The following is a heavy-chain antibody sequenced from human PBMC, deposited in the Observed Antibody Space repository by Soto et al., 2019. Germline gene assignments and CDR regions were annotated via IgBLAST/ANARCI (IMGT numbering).Heavy chain of an antibody. J-gene: IGHJ4*02. Sequence: EVQLLESGGGLVQPGGSLRLSCAASGFTFSSYAMSWVRQAPGMGLEWVSGIIGSGTSTYYADSVKGRFTISRDNSKNTLVLQMNSLRAEDTAVYYCAKGKGLTVSSTNYWGQGTLVTVSS. CDR2: IIGSGTST. V-gene: IGHV3-23*01. CDR3: AKGKGLTVSSTNY. CDR1: GFTFSSYA. D-gene: IGHD2-2*01.